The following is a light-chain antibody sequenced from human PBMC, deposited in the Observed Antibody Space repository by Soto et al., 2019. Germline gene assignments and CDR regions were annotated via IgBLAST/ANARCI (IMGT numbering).Light chain of an antibody. Sequence: QSVLTQPRSVSGSPGQSVTISCTGTSSDVGGYNFVSWYQQYPGKAPNLMIYDVNKRPSGVPDRFSGSKSGNTASLTISGLQAEDDADYYCCSFAGVSTVFGGGTKVTVL. CDR2: DVN. V-gene: IGLV2-11*01. CDR1: SSDVGGYNF. CDR3: CSFAGVSTV. J-gene: IGLJ3*02.